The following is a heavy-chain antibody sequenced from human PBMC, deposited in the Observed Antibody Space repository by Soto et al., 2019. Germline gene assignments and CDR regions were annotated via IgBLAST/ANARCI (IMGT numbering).Heavy chain of an antibody. Sequence: QVQLVQSGAEVKKPGASVKVSCKASGYTFTSYYMHWVRQAPGQGLEWMGIINPSGGSTSYAQKFQGRVTMTRDTSTSTVYMELSSLRSEDTAVYYCAREPSPDPVEAYNWFDPWGQGTLVTVSS. CDR2: INPSGGST. J-gene: IGHJ5*02. V-gene: IGHV1-46*01. CDR1: GYTFTSYY. CDR3: AREPSPDPVEAYNWFDP. D-gene: IGHD2-15*01.